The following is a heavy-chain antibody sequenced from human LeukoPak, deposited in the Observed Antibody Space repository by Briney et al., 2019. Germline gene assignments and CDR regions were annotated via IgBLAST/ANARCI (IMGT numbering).Heavy chain of an antibody. J-gene: IGHJ5*02. CDR3: ARDISAMVTYWFDP. CDR2: IKQDGSEK. CDR1: GFTFSSYW. V-gene: IGHV3-7*01. Sequence: PGGSLRLSCAASGFTFSSYWMSWVRQAPGKGLEWVANIKQDGSEKYYVDFVKGRFTISRDNAKNSLYLQMNSLRAEDTAVYYCARDISAMVTYWFDPWGQGTLVTVSS. D-gene: IGHD5-18*01.